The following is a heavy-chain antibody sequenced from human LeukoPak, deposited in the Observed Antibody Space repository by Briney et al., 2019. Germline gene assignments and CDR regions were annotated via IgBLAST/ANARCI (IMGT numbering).Heavy chain of an antibody. V-gene: IGHV3-74*03. CDR3: ARGSAVTYYYFDY. D-gene: IGHD4-17*01. CDR2: IDNAGSIT. Sequence: PGGSLRLSRAASGFTFSNYWIHWVRQAPGKGLVWVSRIDNAGSITTYADSVKGRFTISRDNAENTLYLQMNSLRVEDTAVYYCARGSAVTYYYFDYWGQGTLVTVSS. CDR1: GFTFSNYW. J-gene: IGHJ4*02.